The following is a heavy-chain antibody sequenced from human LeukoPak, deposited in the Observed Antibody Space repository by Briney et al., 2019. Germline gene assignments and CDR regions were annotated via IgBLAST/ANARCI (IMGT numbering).Heavy chain of an antibody. CDR2: ISWNSGSI. Sequence: PGRSLRLSCAASGFTFDDYAMHWVRQAPGKGLEWVSGISWNSGSIGYADSVKGRFTISRDNAKNSLYLQMNSLRAEDMAFYYCAKAVGTSTGDPTFDYWGQGTLVTVSS. CDR3: AKAVGTSTGDPTFDY. D-gene: IGHD1-26*01. V-gene: IGHV3-9*03. CDR1: GFTFDDYA. J-gene: IGHJ4*02.